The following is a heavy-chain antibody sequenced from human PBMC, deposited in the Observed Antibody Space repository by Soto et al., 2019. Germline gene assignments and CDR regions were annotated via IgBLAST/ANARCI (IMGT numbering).Heavy chain of an antibody. CDR3: ARASYYDSSGYYYRFDY. CDR2: IYYSGST. V-gene: IGHV4-59*01. D-gene: IGHD3-22*01. J-gene: IGHJ4*02. CDR1: GGSISSYY. Sequence: SETLSLTCTVSGGSISSYYWSWIRQPPGKGLEWIGYIYYSGSTNYNPSLKSRVTISVDTSKNQFSLKLSSVTAADTAVYYCARASYYDSSGYYYRFDYWGQGTLVTVS.